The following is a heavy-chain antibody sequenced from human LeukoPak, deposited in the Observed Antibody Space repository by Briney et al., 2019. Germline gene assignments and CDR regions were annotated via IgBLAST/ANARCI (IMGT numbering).Heavy chain of an antibody. J-gene: IGHJ5*02. Sequence: PGGSLRLSCAASGFTFSSYAMHWVRQAPGKGLEWVAVISYDGSNKYYADSVKGRFTISRDNSKNTLYLQMNSLSAEDTAVYYCARDPSSSSWFHRINWFDPWGQGTLVTVSS. V-gene: IGHV3-30-3*01. CDR1: GFTFSSYA. CDR3: ARDPSSSSWFHRINWFDP. D-gene: IGHD6-13*01. CDR2: ISYDGSNK.